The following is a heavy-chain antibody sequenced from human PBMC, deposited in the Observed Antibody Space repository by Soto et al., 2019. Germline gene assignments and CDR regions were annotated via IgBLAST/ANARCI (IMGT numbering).Heavy chain of an antibody. Sequence: PSETLSLTCTVSGGSISTHYWSWIRQPAGKGLEWIGRIYGSGITNYNPSLKSRVTMSVDTSKNHFSLNLNSVTAADTAVYYCARTLADYYDSTGYIYYFDYWGQGTLVTVSS. CDR3: ARTLADYYDSTGYIYYFDY. CDR1: GGSISTHY. D-gene: IGHD3-22*01. CDR2: IYGSGIT. J-gene: IGHJ4*02. V-gene: IGHV4-4*07.